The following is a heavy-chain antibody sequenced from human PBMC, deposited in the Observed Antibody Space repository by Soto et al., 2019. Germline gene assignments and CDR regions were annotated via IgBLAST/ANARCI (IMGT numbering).Heavy chain of an antibody. D-gene: IGHD1-26*01. CDR3: VRVGVGIGNHFDS. V-gene: IGHV4-59*12. Sequence: SETLSLTCSVSNGSISGSYWTWIRQPPGKILEWIGYIHYSGRTDYNPSLTSRATMSVDTSKNQFSLNLKSITAADTAVYYCVRVGVGIGNHFDSWGRGTLVTVSS. CDR1: NGSISGSY. J-gene: IGHJ4*02. CDR2: IHYSGRT.